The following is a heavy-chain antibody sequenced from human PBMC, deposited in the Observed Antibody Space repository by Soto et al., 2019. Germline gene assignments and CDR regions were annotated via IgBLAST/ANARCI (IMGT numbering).Heavy chain of an antibody. CDR1: GFTFSSYG. Sequence: QVQLVESGGGVVQPGRSLRLSCAASGFTFSSYGMHWVCQAPGKGLEWAAVISYDGSNKYYADSVKGRFTISRDNSKNTLYLQMNSLRAEDTAVYYCAKEGGAYSSGWYSRDYYYYMDVWGKGTTVTVSS. J-gene: IGHJ6*03. D-gene: IGHD6-19*01. V-gene: IGHV3-30*18. CDR3: AKEGGAYSSGWYSRDYYYYMDV. CDR2: ISYDGSNK.